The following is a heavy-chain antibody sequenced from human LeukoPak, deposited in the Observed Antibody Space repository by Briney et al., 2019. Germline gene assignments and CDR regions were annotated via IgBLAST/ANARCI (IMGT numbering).Heavy chain of an antibody. CDR1: GGSISSYY. V-gene: IGHV4-34*01. CDR2: INHSGST. Sequence: SETLSLTCTVSGGSISSYYWSWIRQPPGKGLEWIGEINHSGSTNYNPSLKSRVTISVDTSKNQFSLKLSSVTAADTAVYYCAREGPLLRYFDWLFSSALDYWGQGTLVTVSS. CDR3: AREGPLLRYFDWLFSSALDY. J-gene: IGHJ4*02. D-gene: IGHD3-9*01.